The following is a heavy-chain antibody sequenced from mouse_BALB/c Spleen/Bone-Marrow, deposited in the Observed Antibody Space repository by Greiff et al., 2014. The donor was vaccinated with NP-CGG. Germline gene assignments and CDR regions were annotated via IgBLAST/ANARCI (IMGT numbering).Heavy chain of an antibody. V-gene: IGHV3-8*02. D-gene: IGHD2-3*01. CDR2: ISYSGST. CDR3: ATYDGYYFDY. CDR1: GDSITSVY. Sequence: VQLQQSGPSLVKPSQTLSLTCSVTGDSITSVYWNWIRKFPGNKLEYMGYISYSGSTYYNPSLKSRISITRDTSKNQYYLQLNSVTTEDTATYYCATYDGYYFDYWGQGTTLTVSS. J-gene: IGHJ2*01.